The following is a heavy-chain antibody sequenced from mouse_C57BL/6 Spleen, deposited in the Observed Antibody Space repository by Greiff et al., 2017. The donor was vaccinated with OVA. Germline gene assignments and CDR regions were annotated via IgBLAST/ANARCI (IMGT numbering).Heavy chain of an antibody. Sequence: VQLQQSGPELVKPGASVKISCKASGYAFSSSWMNWVKQRPGKGLEWIGRIYPGDGDTNYNGKFKGKATLTADKSSSTAYMQRSSLTSEDSAVYFCAKGITTVVEGYFDVWGTGTTVTVSS. CDR1: GYAFSSSW. V-gene: IGHV1-82*01. CDR2: IYPGDGDT. J-gene: IGHJ1*03. D-gene: IGHD1-1*01. CDR3: AKGITTVVEGYFDV.